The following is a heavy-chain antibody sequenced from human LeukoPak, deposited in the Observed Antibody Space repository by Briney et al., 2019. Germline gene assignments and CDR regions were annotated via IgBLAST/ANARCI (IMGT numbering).Heavy chain of an antibody. Sequence: SETLSLTCTVSGGSISSYYWSWLRQPPGKGLEWVGCIYYSGSTNHSPSLKSRVTLSADTSKNQFSLKLRPVTAADTAVYSCASQSSSWLAYFQHWGQGTLVTVSS. J-gene: IGHJ1*01. V-gene: IGHV4-59*01. CDR3: ASQSSSWLAYFQH. CDR2: IYYSGST. D-gene: IGHD6-13*01. CDR1: GGSISSYY.